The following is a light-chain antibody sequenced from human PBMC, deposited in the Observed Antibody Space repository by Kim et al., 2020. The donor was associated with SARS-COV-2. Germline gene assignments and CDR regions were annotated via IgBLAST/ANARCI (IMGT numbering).Light chain of an antibody. CDR2: KAS. Sequence: DIQMTQSPSTLSASVGDRVTITCRASQGISRWLAWYQQKPGKAPKLLIYKASNLESGVPSRFSGSGSETEFTLTINSLQPDDFATYYCHQYNSYPLTFGGGTKVDIK. CDR1: QGISRW. CDR3: HQYNSYPLT. V-gene: IGKV1-5*03. J-gene: IGKJ4*01.